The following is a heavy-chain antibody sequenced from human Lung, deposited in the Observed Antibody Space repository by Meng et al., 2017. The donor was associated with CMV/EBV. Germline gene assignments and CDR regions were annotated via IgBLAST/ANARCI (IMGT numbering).Heavy chain of an antibody. D-gene: IGHD6-19*01. J-gene: IGHJ4*02. V-gene: IGHV1-18*01. CDR3: ARDPSNTSGRYAYFDY. CDR2: ISCYNGDT. CDR1: GYTFTHHG. Sequence: QLQLMPAGAEVKKPGASVGVSCKASGYTFTHHGISWIRQAPGQGLEWMGWISCYNGDTNYAQKFQGRVTMTTDTSTSTAYMDLRSLRSDDTAVYYCARDPSNTSGRYAYFDYWGQGTLVTVSS.